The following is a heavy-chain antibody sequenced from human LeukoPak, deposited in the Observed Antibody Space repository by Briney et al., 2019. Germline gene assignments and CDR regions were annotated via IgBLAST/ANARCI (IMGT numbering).Heavy chain of an antibody. CDR1: GGSISSYY. J-gene: IGHJ4*02. Sequence: SETLSLTCTVSGGSISSYYWSWIRQPPGKGLEWIGYIYYSGSTNYNPSLKSRVTISVDTSKNQFSLKLSSVTAADTAVYYCARGSSSGWYYFDYWGQGTLVTVSS. D-gene: IGHD6-19*01. CDR2: IYYSGST. V-gene: IGHV4-59*01. CDR3: ARGSSSGWYYFDY.